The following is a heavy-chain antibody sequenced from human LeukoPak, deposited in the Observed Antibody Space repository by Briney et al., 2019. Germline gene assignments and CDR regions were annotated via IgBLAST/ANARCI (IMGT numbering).Heavy chain of an antibody. Sequence: SETLSLTCIVSGGSISGYYWSWVRQPPGKGLEWIGCIYYSGSTNYNPSLKSRVTISVDTSKNQFSLKLSSVTAADTAVYFCARHLIAVAGPFDYWGQGTLVTVSS. CDR1: GGSISGYY. CDR3: ARHLIAVAGPFDY. D-gene: IGHD6-19*01. V-gene: IGHV4-59*08. CDR2: IYYSGST. J-gene: IGHJ4*02.